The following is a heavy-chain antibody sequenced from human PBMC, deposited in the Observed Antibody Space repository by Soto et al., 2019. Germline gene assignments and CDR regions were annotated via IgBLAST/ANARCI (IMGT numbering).Heavy chain of an antibody. V-gene: IGHV3-48*02. Sequence: EVQLVESGGGLVQPGGSLRLSCAASGFTFSSYSMNWVRQAPGKGLEWVSYISSSSSTIYYADSVKGRFTISRDNVKNSLYLQMNSLRDEDTAVYYCARVLSRGGGMDVWGQGTTVTVSS. CDR3: ARVLSRGGGMDV. J-gene: IGHJ6*02. CDR2: ISSSSSTI. CDR1: GFTFSSYS. D-gene: IGHD3-16*01.